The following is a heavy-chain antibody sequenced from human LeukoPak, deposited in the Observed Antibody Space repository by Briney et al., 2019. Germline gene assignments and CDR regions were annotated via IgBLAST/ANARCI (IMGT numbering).Heavy chain of an antibody. CDR3: ARGRRTVRFDY. CDR1: GGSFSGYY. CDR2: INHSGST. D-gene: IGHD6-6*01. Sequence: PSETLSLTCAVYGGSFSGYYWSWIRQPLGKGLEWIGEINHSGSTNYNPSLKSRVTISVDTSKNQFSLKLSSVTAADTAVYYCARGRRTVRFDYWGQGTLVTVSS. V-gene: IGHV4-34*01. J-gene: IGHJ4*02.